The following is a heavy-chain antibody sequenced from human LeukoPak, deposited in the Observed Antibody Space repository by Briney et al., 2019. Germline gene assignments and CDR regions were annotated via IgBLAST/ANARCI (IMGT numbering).Heavy chain of an antibody. CDR2: ITSSGTYI. J-gene: IGHJ4*01. Sequence: PGGSLRLSCAASGFIFNTFHMNWVRQAPGKGLERVSSITSSGTYITYADSVQGRFTISRDNAKNSLYLQMNSLRVDDTALYYCARASGGWDLDYWGHGTLVTVSS. D-gene: IGHD1-26*01. V-gene: IGHV3-21*06. CDR1: GFIFNTFH. CDR3: ARASGGWDLDY.